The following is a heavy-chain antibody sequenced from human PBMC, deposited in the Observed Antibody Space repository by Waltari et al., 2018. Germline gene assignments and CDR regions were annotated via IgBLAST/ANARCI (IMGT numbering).Heavy chain of an antibody. CDR3: ARDPGGDY. J-gene: IGHJ4*02. CDR2: IYHSGST. Sequence: QVQLQESGPGLVKPSETLSLTCAISGYSISSGYYWGWIRQPPGKGLEWIGSIYHSGSTYYTPSLKSRVTISVDTSKTQFSLKLSSVTAADTAVYYCARDPGGDYWGQGTLVTVSS. V-gene: IGHV4-38-2*02. D-gene: IGHD3-16*01. CDR1: GYSISSGYY.